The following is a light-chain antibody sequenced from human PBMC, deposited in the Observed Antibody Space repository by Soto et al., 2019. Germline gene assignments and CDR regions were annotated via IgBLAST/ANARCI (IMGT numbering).Light chain of an antibody. CDR3: SSYAGPITFYV. CDR1: KNDIGVYDF. Sequence: QSALTQPPSASGSPGQSVTISCTGTKNDIGVYDFVSWYQHHPGKAPRLIIYEVVQRPSGVPDRFSGSKSGNTASLTVSGLQAADEADYYCSSYAGPITFYVFGTGTKLTVL. CDR2: EVV. J-gene: IGLJ1*01. V-gene: IGLV2-8*01.